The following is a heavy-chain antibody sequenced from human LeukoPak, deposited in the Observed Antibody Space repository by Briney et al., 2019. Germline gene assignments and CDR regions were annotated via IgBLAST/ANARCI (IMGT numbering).Heavy chain of an antibody. Sequence: GHVTISADKSISTVYLQWSSLKASDTAMYYCARLVEPFDYWGQGTLVTVSS. CDR3: ARLVEPFDY. D-gene: IGHD1-1*01. J-gene: IGHJ4*02. V-gene: IGHV5-10-1*01.